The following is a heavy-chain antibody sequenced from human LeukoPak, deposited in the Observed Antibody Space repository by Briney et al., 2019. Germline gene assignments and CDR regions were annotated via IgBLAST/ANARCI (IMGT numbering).Heavy chain of an antibody. V-gene: IGHV3-23*01. Sequence: GGSLRLSCAASGISFSSYVMSWVRQAPGKGLEWVSVISDSGGTTYYADSVKGRFTISRDNSKNTLYLQMNSLRAEGTAIYYCASRWGYSFDHWGQGTLVTVSS. J-gene: IGHJ4*02. CDR1: GISFSSYV. D-gene: IGHD3-16*01. CDR2: ISDSGGTT. CDR3: ASRWGYSFDH.